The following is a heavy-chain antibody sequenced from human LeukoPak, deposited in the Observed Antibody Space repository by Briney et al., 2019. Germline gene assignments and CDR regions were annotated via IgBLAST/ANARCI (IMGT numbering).Heavy chain of an antibody. CDR1: GYTFISYG. CDR3: ARELGGAGSYFFPYYGMDV. Sequence: GASVKVSCKASGYTFISYGINWVRQAPGQGLEWMGWISGYNGNTNYTQNLQGRVTMTRDTSTSTAYMELRSQRSDDTAVYYCARELGGAGSYFFPYYGMDVWGQGTTVTVSS. J-gene: IGHJ6*02. CDR2: ISGYNGNT. V-gene: IGHV1-18*01. D-gene: IGHD3-10*01.